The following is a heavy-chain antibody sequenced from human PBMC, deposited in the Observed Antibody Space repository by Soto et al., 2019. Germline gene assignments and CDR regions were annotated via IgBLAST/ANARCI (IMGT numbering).Heavy chain of an antibody. CDR1: GGSISSYY. CDR3: AREGSYGSFGY. J-gene: IGHJ3*01. CDR2: IYYSGST. Sequence: QVQLQESGPGLVKPSETLSLTCTVSGGSISSYYWSWIRQPPGKGLEWIGYIYYSGSTNYNPSLKSRVTISVDTSKNQFSLKLSSVTAADTAVYYCAREGSYGSFGYWGHGTMVTVSS. V-gene: IGHV4-59*01. D-gene: IGHD1-26*01.